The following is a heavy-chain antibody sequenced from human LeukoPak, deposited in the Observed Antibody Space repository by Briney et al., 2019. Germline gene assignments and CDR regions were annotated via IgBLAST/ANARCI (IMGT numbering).Heavy chain of an antibody. CDR3: ARRAGAYSHPYDY. D-gene: IGHD4/OR15-4a*01. J-gene: IGHJ4*02. V-gene: IGHV3-23*01. Sequence: GGTLRLSCAASGFTFSSYGMSWVRQAPGKGLEWVSTISGSGATTYYADSVNGRFTISRDNSKNTLYLQMNSLRAEDTAVYYRARRAGAYSHPYDYWGQGTLVTVSS. CDR2: ISGSGATT. CDR1: GFTFSSYG.